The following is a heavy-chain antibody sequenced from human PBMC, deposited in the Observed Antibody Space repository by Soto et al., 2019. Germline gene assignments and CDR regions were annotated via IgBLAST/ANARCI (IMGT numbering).Heavy chain of an antibody. V-gene: IGHV3-48*01. CDR1: GFTFSSYS. Sequence: PGGSLRLSCAASGFTFSSYSMNWVRQAPGKGLEWVSYISSSSTIYYADSVKGRFTISRDNAKNSLYLQMNSLRGEDTAVYYCARDGRQYYYFLSGTSYYYYYGMDVWGQGTTVTVSS. D-gene: IGHD3-3*01. CDR2: ISSSSTI. J-gene: IGHJ6*02. CDR3: ARDGRQYYYFLSGTSYYYYYGMDV.